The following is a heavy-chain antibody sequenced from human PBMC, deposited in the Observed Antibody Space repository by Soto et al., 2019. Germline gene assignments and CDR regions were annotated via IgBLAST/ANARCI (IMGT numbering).Heavy chain of an antibody. CDR1: GGTLRGYA. CDR3: ARGDGDDSDAFDI. CDR2: IIPIFGTA. D-gene: IGHD3-10*01. J-gene: IGHJ3*02. Sequence: GASVKVYCPAAGGTLRGYAIGWVRQAPGQGLEWMGGIIPIFGTANYAQKFQGRVTITADESTSTAYMELSSLRSEDTAVYYCARGDGDDSDAFDIWGQGTMVTVSS. V-gene: IGHV1-69*13.